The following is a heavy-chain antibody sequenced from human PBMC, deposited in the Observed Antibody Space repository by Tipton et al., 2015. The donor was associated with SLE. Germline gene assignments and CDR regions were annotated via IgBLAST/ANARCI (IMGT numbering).Heavy chain of an antibody. D-gene: IGHD5-24*01. Sequence: TLSLTCTVSGASISSGTYFWSWIRQAPGKGLEWIGYISNSETTSYNPSLKSRVTISLDTSKNQFSLKVKSVTTADTAVYYCARMRGGYNAHHWGQGTLVAVSS. J-gene: IGHJ5*02. CDR2: ISNSETT. V-gene: IGHV4-61*01. CDR1: GASISSGTYF. CDR3: ARMRGGYNAHH.